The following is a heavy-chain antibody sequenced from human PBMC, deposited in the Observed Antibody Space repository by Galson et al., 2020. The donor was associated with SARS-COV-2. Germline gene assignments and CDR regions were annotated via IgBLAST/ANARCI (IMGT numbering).Heavy chain of an antibody. J-gene: IGHJ4*02. CDR3: TREGWQGGY. CDR1: GFTFEEYW. D-gene: IGHD6-19*01. CDR2: IRGNGNER. V-gene: IGHV3-7*01. Sequence: GGSLRLSCEVSGFTFEEYWMSWFRQAPGKRLEWVANIRGNGNERNYADSVKGRFSISRDNTVNSLFLQMDSLRVEDTAVYYCTREGWQGGYWGQGTRVTVSS.